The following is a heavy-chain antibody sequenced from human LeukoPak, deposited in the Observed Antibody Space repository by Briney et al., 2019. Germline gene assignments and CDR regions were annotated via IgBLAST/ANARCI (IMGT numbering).Heavy chain of an antibody. CDR1: GYTFTGYY. V-gene: IGHV1-2*02. CDR2: INPNSGGT. D-gene: IGHD3-10*01. J-gene: IGHJ4*02. CDR3: ARAPGDYYGSGDY. Sequence: ASVKVSCKASGYTFTGYYMHWVRQAPGQGLEWMGWINPNSGGTNYAQKFQGRVTMTRDTSISTAYMELSRLRSDDTAVYYCARAPGDYYGSGDYWGQGTLVTVSS.